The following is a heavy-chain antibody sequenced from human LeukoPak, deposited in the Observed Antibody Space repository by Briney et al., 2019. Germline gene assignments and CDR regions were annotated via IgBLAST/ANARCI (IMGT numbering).Heavy chain of an antibody. CDR1: GFTFSSYY. J-gene: IGHJ4*02. Sequence: GGSLRLSCAASGFTFSSYYMSWVRQAPGKGLEWVANIKQDGSEKQYVDSVKGRFTIPRDNVKNSLYLQMDSLRVEDTAVYYCARAGRYDYGDYGWNYWGQGTLVTVSS. CDR2: IKQDGSEK. V-gene: IGHV3-7*01. D-gene: IGHD4-17*01. CDR3: ARAGRYDYGDYGWNY.